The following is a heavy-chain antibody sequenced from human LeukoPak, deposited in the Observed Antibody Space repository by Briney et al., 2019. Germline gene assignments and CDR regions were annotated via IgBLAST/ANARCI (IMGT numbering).Heavy chain of an antibody. CDR3: ARDIVVVPAAGRDYYYYYYGMDV. CDR1: GFTFSDYY. D-gene: IGHD2-2*01. Sequence: GGSLRLSCAASGFTFSDYYMSWIRQAPGKGLEWVSYISSSGSTIYYADSVKGRFTISRDNAKNSLYLQMNSLRAEDTAVYYCARDIVVVPAAGRDYYYYYYGMDVWGQGTTVTVSS. V-gene: IGHV3-11*01. CDR2: ISSSGSTI. J-gene: IGHJ6*02.